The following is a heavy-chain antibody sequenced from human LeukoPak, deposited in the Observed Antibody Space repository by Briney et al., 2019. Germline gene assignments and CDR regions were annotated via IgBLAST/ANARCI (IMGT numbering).Heavy chain of an antibody. Sequence: ASETLSLTCTVSGYSISSGYYWGWIRQPPGKGLEWIGSIYHSGSTYYNPSLKSRVTISVDTSKNQFSLKLSSVTAADTAVYYCARDPMVRGVIGYYYMDVWGKGTTVTVSS. D-gene: IGHD3-10*01. CDR3: ARDPMVRGVIGYYYMDV. CDR2: IYHSGST. V-gene: IGHV4-38-2*02. J-gene: IGHJ6*03. CDR1: GYSISSGYY.